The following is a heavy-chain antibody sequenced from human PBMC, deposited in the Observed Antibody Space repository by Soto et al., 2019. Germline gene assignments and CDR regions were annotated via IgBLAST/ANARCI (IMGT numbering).Heavy chain of an antibody. CDR2: IIPIFGTA. V-gene: IGHV1-69*01. CDR3: ARDRDNSGSYYHY. D-gene: IGHD1-26*01. J-gene: IGHJ4*02. CDR1: GGTFSSYA. Sequence: QVQLVQSGAEEKKPGSSVKVSCKTSGGTFSSYAISWVRQAPGQGLEWMGGIIPIFGTANYAQKFQGRVTITADESTSPASMALSSLRSEDTAVYYCARDRDNSGSYYHYWGQGTLVTVSS.